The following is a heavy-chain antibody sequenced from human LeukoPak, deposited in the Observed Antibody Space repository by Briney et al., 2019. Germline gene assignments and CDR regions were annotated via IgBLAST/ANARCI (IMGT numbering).Heavy chain of an antibody. V-gene: IGHV3-23*01. CDR2: ISGSGGST. CDR3: VKDRGGYVKYKTFDY. J-gene: IGHJ4*02. D-gene: IGHD5-12*01. Sequence: PGGSLRLPCAASGFTFSSYAMSWVRQAPGKGLEWVSAISGSGGSTYYADSVKGRFTISKDNAKNSLYLQMNSLRTEDTAVYYCVKDRGGYVKYKTFDYWGQGTLVTVSS. CDR1: GFTFSSYA.